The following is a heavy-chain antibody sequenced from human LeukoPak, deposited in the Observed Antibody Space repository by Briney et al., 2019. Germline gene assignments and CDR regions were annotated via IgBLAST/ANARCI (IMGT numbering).Heavy chain of an antibody. CDR1: GGSISSYY. CDR2: IYYSGST. J-gene: IGHJ4*02. V-gene: IGHV4-59*01. D-gene: IGHD2-2*01. Sequence: SETLSLTCTVSGGSISSYYWSWIRQPPGKGLEWTGYIYYSGSTNYNPSLKSRVTISVDTSKNQFSLKLSSVTAADTAVYYCAGQGVVPAAIFDYWGQGTLVTVSS. CDR3: AGQGVVPAAIFDY.